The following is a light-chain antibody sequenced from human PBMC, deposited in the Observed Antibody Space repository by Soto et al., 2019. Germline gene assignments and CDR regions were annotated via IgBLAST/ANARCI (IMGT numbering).Light chain of an antibody. CDR3: QQYGSSPWT. J-gene: IGKJ1*01. Sequence: EIVLTQSPGTLSLSPGERGTLSCRASQSVSSSHLAWYQQTPGQAPRLLIYGASSRATGIPDRFSGSGSGTDFSLTISRLEPEDFAVYYCQQYGSSPWTFGQGTKVEVK. CDR1: QSVSSSH. CDR2: GAS. V-gene: IGKV3-20*01.